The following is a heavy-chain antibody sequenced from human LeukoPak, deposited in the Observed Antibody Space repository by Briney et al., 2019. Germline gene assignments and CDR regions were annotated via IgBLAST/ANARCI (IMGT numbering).Heavy chain of an antibody. CDR1: GGTCSSYA. J-gene: IGHJ6*04. Sequence: GASVKVSCKASGGTCSSYAISWVRQAPGQGLEWMGGIIPIFGTANYAQKFQGRVTITADKSTSTAYMELSSLRSEDTAVYYCARGAMVRGVLGYYYYGMDVWGKGTTVTVSS. D-gene: IGHD3-10*01. CDR3: ARGAMVRGVLGYYYYGMDV. CDR2: IIPIFGTA. V-gene: IGHV1-69*06.